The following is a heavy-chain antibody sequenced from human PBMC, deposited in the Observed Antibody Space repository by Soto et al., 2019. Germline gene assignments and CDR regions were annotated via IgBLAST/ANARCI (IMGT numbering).Heavy chain of an antibody. CDR2: LSGSGDRT. D-gene: IGHD6-19*01. V-gene: IGHV3-23*01. J-gene: IGHJ6*03. CDR1: GFTFSSYA. CDR3: AKGGSSGWYAAFDYYYYMDV. Sequence: GGSLRLSCAASGFTFSSYAINWVRQAPGKGLEWVSGLSGSGDRTYYADSVRGRFTISRDNSKNTLYLQMRSLRVEDTAVYYCAKGGSSGWYAAFDYYYYMDVWGKGTTVTVSS.